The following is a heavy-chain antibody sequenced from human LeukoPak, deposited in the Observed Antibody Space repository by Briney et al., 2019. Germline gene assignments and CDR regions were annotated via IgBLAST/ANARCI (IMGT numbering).Heavy chain of an antibody. CDR3: TRCGYYYYYYYMDV. V-gene: IGHV3-49*04. CDR1: GFTFSSHG. CDR2: IRSKAYGGTT. J-gene: IGHJ6*03. D-gene: IGHD2-21*01. Sequence: PGGSLRLSCAASGFTFSSHGMSWVRQAPGKGLEWVGFIRSKAYGGTTEYAASVKGRFTISRDDSKSIAYLQMNSLKTEDTAVYYCTRCGYYYYYYYMDVWGKGTTVTISS.